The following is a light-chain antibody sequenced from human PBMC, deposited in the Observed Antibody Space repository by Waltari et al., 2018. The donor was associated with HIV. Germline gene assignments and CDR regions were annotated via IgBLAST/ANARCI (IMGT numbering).Light chain of an antibody. J-gene: IGLJ3*02. CDR3: AAWDDNLSGWV. Sequence: QSVLTQPPSASGTPGQSVTLSCSGSSSNIGHNYAYWYHQLPGTAPKLLIYRNNQRPSGVPDRFSGFKSGTSASLAISGLRSEDEADYYCAAWDDNLSGWVFGGGSKLTIL. CDR1: SSNIGHNY. CDR2: RNN. V-gene: IGLV1-47*01.